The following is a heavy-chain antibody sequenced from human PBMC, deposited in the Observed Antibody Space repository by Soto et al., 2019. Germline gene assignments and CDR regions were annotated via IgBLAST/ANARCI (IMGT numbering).Heavy chain of an antibody. Sequence: GGSLRLSCEASGFTISGCSMNWVRQAPGKGLEWLAYITIRTRNTVYADSVRGRFTISADNAENSVFLQMNSLRDEDTAVYFCVGDRDIYRDMVHADLWGQGT. CDR1: GFTISGCS. J-gene: IGHJ4*01. D-gene: IGHD5-18*01. CDR3: VGDRDIYRDMVHADL. CDR2: ITIRTRNT. V-gene: IGHV3-48*02.